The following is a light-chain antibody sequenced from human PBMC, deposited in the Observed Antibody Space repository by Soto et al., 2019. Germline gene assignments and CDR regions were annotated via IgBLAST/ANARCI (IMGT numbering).Light chain of an antibody. CDR1: QSVSSN. CDR3: QQYNNWPIT. CDR2: DAS. V-gene: IGKV3-15*01. J-gene: IGKJ5*01. Sequence: IVLTQSPATLSVSPGERATLSCRASQSVSSNLAWYQQRPGQAPRLLIYDASTRATGIPARFSGSGSGTEFTLTISSLKSEDFEVYYCQQYNNWPITFGQGTRLEIK.